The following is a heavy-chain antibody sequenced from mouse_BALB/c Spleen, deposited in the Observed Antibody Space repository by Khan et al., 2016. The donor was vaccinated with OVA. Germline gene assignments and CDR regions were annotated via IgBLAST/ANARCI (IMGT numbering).Heavy chain of an antibody. CDR1: GYSITNGYG. CDR3: GRTAMIKY. D-gene: IGHD2-4*01. V-gene: IGHV3-2*02. CDR2: ISYSGST. J-gene: IGHJ2*01. Sequence: EVQLVESGPGLVKPSQSLSLTCNATGYSITNGYGWNWMRQFPGNKLEWMGYISYSGSTNYNPYLKGQISLTPDTSNNTFFLQLNSVTTEDTSTCDCGRTAMIKYWGQGTTVTVSA.